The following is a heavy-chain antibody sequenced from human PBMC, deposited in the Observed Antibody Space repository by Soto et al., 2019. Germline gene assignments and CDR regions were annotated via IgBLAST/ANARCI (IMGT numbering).Heavy chain of an antibody. CDR1: GDSIKTHY. Sequence: PSETLSLTCNVTGDSIKTHYWSWIRQPPGKGLEWIGEINHSGSTNYNPSLKSRVTISVDTSKNQFSLKLSSVTAADTAVYYCARGDYYYGSGRVMDVWGQGTTVTVSS. CDR2: INHSGST. D-gene: IGHD3-10*01. V-gene: IGHV4-34*01. J-gene: IGHJ6*02. CDR3: ARGDYYYGSGRVMDV.